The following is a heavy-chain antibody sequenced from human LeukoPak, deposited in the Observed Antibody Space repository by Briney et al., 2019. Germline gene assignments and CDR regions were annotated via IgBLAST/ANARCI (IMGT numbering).Heavy chain of an antibody. Sequence: AASVKVSCKASGYTFTTYFIQWVRQAPGQGLEWMGRINPIGGSTIYAQTFQGRVTLTRDTSTSTVYMDLTSLRSEDTAVYYCVREALFTSSWETFDYWGQGTLVTVSS. J-gene: IGHJ4*02. CDR1: GYTFTTYF. CDR3: VREALFTSSWETFDY. V-gene: IGHV1-46*01. CDR2: INPIGGST. D-gene: IGHD6-13*01.